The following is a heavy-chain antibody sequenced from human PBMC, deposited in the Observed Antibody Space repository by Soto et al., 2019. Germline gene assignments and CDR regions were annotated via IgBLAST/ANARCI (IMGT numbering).Heavy chain of an antibody. CDR2: ISGGGDTT. CDR3: AKGRGGSGSLTPRVDF. D-gene: IGHD3-10*01. Sequence: EVQLLESGGGLVQPGGSLRLSCAASGFTFNNYAMTWVRQAPGKGLEWVSAISGGGDTTSYADSVKGRFTVSRDGSKNTLYLQMSSLRAEDTAIYYCAKGRGGSGSLTPRVDFWGHGTLVTVSS. CDR1: GFTFNNYA. V-gene: IGHV3-23*01. J-gene: IGHJ4*01.